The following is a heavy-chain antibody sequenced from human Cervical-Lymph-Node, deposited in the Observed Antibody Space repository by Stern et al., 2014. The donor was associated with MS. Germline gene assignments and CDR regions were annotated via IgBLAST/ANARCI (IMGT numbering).Heavy chain of an antibody. Sequence: EDQLVESGGDLVKPGGSLRLSCEASGFTFSYYDMNWVRQAPGKGLEWVSSITSGSAYLYYADSVKGRFTISRDNAKNSLYLQMNSLRAEDTAVYYCARQDGYNLDYWGRGTLVTVSS. CDR1: GFTFSYYD. J-gene: IGHJ4*02. D-gene: IGHD5-24*01. CDR2: ITSGSAYL. V-gene: IGHV3-21*01. CDR3: ARQDGYNLDY.